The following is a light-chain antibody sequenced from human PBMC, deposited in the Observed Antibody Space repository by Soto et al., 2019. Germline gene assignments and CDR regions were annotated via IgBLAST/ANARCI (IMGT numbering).Light chain of an antibody. J-gene: IGKJ1*01. V-gene: IGKV3-15*01. CDR1: QSVSSN. CDR2: GAS. CDR3: QQYNNWPPT. Sequence: EIVTTQSPATLSVSPGERATLSCRASQSVSSNLAWHQQKPGQAPRLLIYGASSMTTGIPDRFSGSGSGTEFTLTISSLQSEDFAVYYCQQYNNWPPTFGKGTKVEIK.